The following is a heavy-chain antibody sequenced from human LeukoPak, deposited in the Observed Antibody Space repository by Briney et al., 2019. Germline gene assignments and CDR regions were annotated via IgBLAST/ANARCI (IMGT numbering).Heavy chain of an antibody. D-gene: IGHD2-15*01. J-gene: IGHJ4*02. V-gene: IGHV1-69*01. CDR1: GGTFSSYA. Sequence: ASVKVSCKASGGTFSSYAISWVRQAPGQGLEWMGGIIPIFGTANSAQKFQGRVTITADESTSTAYMELSSLRSEDTAVYYCARGPPYCSGGSCYRRFDYWGQGTLVTVSS. CDR3: ARGPPYCSGGSCYRRFDY. CDR2: IIPIFGTA.